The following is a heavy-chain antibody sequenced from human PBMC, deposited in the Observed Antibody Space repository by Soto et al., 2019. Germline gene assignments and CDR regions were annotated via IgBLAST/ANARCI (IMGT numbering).Heavy chain of an antibody. CDR1: GGSISSSSYY. D-gene: IGHD3-22*01. CDR3: ASYYYDSSGYYYVPGVY. J-gene: IGHJ4*02. V-gene: IGHV4-39*01. CDR2: IYYSGST. Sequence: QLQLQESGPGLVKPSESLSLTCTVSGGSISSSSYYWGWIRQPPGKGLEWIGSIYYSGSTYYNPSLRSRVTISVDTSKNQVSLKLSSVTAADTAVYYCASYYYDSSGYYYVPGVYWGQGTLVTVSS.